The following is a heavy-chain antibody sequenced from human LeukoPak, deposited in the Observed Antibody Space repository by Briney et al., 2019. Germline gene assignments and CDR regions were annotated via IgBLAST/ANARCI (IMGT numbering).Heavy chain of an antibody. CDR3: ARDRGWGMDV. D-gene: IGHD5-12*01. Sequence: GGSLRLSRAPSGFTFFCYEMNWVRPGPGEGVEWVSYISSSGSTIYYADSVKGRFTISRDNAKNSLYLQVNSLRAEDTAVYYCARDRGWGMDVWGKGTTVTISS. V-gene: IGHV3-48*03. CDR2: ISSSGSTI. J-gene: IGHJ6*03. CDR1: GFTFFCYE.